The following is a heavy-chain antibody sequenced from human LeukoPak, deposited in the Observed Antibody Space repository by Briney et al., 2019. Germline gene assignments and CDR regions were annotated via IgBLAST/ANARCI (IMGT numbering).Heavy chain of an antibody. Sequence: SETLSLTCTVSGGSISSSSYYWGWIRQPPGKGLEWIGSIYYSGSTYYNPSLKSRVTISVDTSKNQFSLKLSSVTAADTAVYYCARRTVAYYMDVWGKGTTVTVSS. V-gene: IGHV4-39*01. CDR3: ARRTVAYYMDV. D-gene: IGHD5-12*01. J-gene: IGHJ6*03. CDR2: IYYSGST. CDR1: GGSISSSSYY.